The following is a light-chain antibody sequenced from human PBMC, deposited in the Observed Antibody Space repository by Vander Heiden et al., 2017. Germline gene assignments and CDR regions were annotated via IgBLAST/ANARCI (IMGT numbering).Light chain of an antibody. V-gene: IGKV3-11*01. CDR3: QERSNWPPLT. Sequence: EIVLTQPTATLSLSPGERATPSCRASQSVSSYLAWYQQKPGQARRLLIYDASNRATDIPARFSGGGSGTDFTLTISSLEPGDYAVYYCQERSNWPPLTFGEGTKVEIK. CDR1: QSVSSY. CDR2: DAS. J-gene: IGKJ4*01.